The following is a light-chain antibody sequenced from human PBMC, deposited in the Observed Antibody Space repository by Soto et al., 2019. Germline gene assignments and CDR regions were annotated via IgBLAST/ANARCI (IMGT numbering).Light chain of an antibody. CDR2: DVS. Sequence: QSVLTQPASVSGSPGQSITISCTGTSSDFGGYNYVSWYQQHPGKAPKLMIYDVSNRPSGVSNRFSGSKSGNSASLTISGLQAEYQADYYCSSYTGSSTLLFGGGTKLTVL. CDR3: SSYTGSSTLL. V-gene: IGLV2-14*01. CDR1: SSDFGGYNY. J-gene: IGLJ2*01.